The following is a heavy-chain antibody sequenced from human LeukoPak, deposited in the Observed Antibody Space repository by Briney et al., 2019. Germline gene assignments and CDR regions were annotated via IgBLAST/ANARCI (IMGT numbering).Heavy chain of an antibody. CDR3: SRDRAGVAGYTYGRRIDY. J-gene: IGHJ4*02. D-gene: IGHD5-18*01. Sequence: PGGSLRLSCEASEFTFSSFGMTWVRQAPGKGLEWVSAISGTGTSTNYADSVKGRFIISRDNSKNTLYLQMNSLRADDTAVYYLSRDRAGVAGYTYGRRIDYGGQGTRVSVSS. CDR2: ISGTGTST. V-gene: IGHV3-23*01. CDR1: EFTFSSFG.